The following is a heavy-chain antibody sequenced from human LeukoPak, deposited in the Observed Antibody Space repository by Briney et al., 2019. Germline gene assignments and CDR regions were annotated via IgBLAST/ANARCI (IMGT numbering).Heavy chain of an antibody. CDR1: GFTFSNYG. CDR2: ISYGETEK. Sequence: PGRSLRLSCEPHGFTFSNYGMHWVRQPPGKGLEWVAFISYGETEKQYADSVKGRFAISRDDSKNTLFLQMNSLRDEDTAIYYCAKQDIRSSAWYDWGQGTLVTVSS. V-gene: IGHV3-33*05. D-gene: IGHD6-19*01. CDR3: AKQDIRSSAWYD. J-gene: IGHJ4*02.